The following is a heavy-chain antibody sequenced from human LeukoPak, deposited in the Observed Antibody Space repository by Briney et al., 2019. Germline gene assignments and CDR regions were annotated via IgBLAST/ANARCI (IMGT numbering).Heavy chain of an antibody. CDR1: GYSCTSYW. CDR3: AKWPGYRRGLGY. V-gene: IGHV5-51*01. J-gene: IGHJ4*02. D-gene: IGHD5-24*01. CDR2: IYPGGSNT. Sequence: NRGASLKISSKAAGYSCTSYWIGLLRQTPGKGLEWVGIIYPGGSNTSYSPSFQGQVTISADKSNCTADLLASSLKASDAALHYRAKWPGYRRGLGYWGQGTLVTVS.